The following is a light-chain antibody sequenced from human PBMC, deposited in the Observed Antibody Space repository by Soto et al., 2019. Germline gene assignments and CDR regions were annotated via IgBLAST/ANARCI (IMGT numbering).Light chain of an antibody. J-gene: IGLJ2*01. CDR3: VRYMGSGIWV. V-gene: IGLV8-61*01. CDR2: STN. CDR1: SGSVSTSYY. Sequence: QTVVTQEPSFSVSPGGTVTLTCGLSSGSVSTSYYPSWYQQTPGQAPRTLIYSTNTRSSGVPDRFSGSILGNKAALTITGAQADDESDYYCVRYMGSGIWVFGGGTQLTVL.